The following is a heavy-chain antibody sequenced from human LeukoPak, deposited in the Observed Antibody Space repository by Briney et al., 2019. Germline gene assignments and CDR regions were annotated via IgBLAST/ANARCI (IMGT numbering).Heavy chain of an antibody. Sequence: SETLSLTCAVYGGSFSGYYWGWIRQPPGKGLEWIGEINHSGSTNYNPSLKSRVTISVDTSKNQFSLKLSSVTAADTAVYYCARASFYSSGYYPYYYGMDVWGQGTTVTVSS. J-gene: IGHJ6*02. CDR3: ARASFYSSGYYPYYYGMDV. D-gene: IGHD3-22*01. V-gene: IGHV4-34*01. CDR1: GGSFSGYY. CDR2: INHSGST.